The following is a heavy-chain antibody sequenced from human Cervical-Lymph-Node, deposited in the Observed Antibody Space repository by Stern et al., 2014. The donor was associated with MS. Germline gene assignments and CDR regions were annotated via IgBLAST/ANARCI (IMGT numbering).Heavy chain of an antibody. J-gene: IGHJ4*02. CDR2: IWYDGSDK. Sequence: VQLVESGGGVVQPGRSLRLSCEASGFTFSSYGMHWVRQAPGKGLEWVAVIWYDGSDKYYADSVKGRFTISRDNSKNTLYLQMNSLRAEDTAVYYCARDEGIGGYFDYWGQGTLVTVSS. D-gene: IGHD1-26*01. CDR3: ARDEGIGGYFDY. V-gene: IGHV3-33*01. CDR1: GFTFSSYG.